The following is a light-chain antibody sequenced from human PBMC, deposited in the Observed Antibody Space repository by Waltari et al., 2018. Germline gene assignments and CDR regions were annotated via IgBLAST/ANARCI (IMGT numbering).Light chain of an antibody. CDR1: SSDIGGYNY. CDR3: SSYAGSNTFGL. V-gene: IGLV2-11*01. J-gene: IGLJ2*01. CDR2: DVS. Sequence: QAALTQPPSVSGSPGQSVTISCTGTSSDIGGYNYVSWYQQHPGKAPKLMIYDVSKRPSGVSDRFSGSKSGNTASLTISGLQAGDEADYYCSSYAGSNTFGLFGGGTRLTVL.